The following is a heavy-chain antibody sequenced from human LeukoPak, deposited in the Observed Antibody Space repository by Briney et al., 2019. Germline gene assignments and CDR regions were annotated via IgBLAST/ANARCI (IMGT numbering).Heavy chain of an antibody. D-gene: IGHD3-3*01. CDR1: GGSISSYY. Sequence: SETLSLTCTVSGGSISSYYWSWIRQPPGKGLEWIGYIYYSGSTNYNPSLKSRVTISVDTSKNQFSLKRSSVTAADTAVYYCARGGEYYDFWSGWRYSYYFDYWGQGTLVTVSS. V-gene: IGHV4-59*01. J-gene: IGHJ4*02. CDR2: IYYSGST. CDR3: ARGGEYYDFWSGWRYSYYFDY.